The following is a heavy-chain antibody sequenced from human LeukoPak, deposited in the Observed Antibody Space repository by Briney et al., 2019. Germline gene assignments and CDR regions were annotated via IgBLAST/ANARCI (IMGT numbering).Heavy chain of an antibody. CDR3: ARESSANWFRGDYYMDV. Sequence: PSETLSLTCTVSGGSISSYYWSWIRQPAGKGLEWIGRIYTSGSTNYNPSLKSRVTMPVDTSKNQFSLKLSSVTAADTAVYYCARESSANWFRGDYYMDVWGKGTTVTISS. D-gene: IGHD7-27*01. CDR2: IYTSGST. CDR1: GGSISSYY. V-gene: IGHV4-4*07. J-gene: IGHJ6*03.